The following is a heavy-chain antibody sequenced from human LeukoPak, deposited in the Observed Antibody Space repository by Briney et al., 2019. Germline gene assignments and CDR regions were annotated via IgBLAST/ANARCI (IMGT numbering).Heavy chain of an antibody. CDR1: GGSISSYY. CDR2: IYYSGST. J-gene: IGHJ4*02. Sequence: PSETLSLTCTVSGGSISSYYWSWIRQPPGKGLVWIGYIYYSGSTNYNPSLKSRVTISVDTSKNQFSLKLSSVTAADTAVYYCARTYYYDSSGYYYYFDYWGQGTLVTVSS. V-gene: IGHV4-59*01. D-gene: IGHD3-22*01. CDR3: ARTYYYDSSGYYYYFDY.